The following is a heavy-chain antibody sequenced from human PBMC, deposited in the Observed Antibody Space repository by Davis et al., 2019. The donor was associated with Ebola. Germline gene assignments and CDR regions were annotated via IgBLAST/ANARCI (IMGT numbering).Heavy chain of an antibody. J-gene: IGHJ4*02. CDR2: INSDGSST. V-gene: IGHV3-74*01. CDR1: GFIFSSYG. CDR3: ATGLGQYYDA. Sequence: GESLKTSCAASGFIFSSYGMHWVRQAPGKGLVWLSRINSDGSSTIYADSVRGRFTISRDKAKSTLYLQMNSLRPEDTAVYYCATGLGQYYDAWGQGTLVTVSS.